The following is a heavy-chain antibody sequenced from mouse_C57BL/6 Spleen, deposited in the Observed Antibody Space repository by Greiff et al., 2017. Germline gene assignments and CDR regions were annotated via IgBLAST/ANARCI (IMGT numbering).Heavy chain of an antibody. CDR1: GFNIKDYY. D-gene: IGHD1-1*01. Sequence: VQLQQSGAELVKPGASVKLSCTASGFNIKDYYMHWVKQRTEQGLEWIGRIDPEDGDTKYTPKFQGKATITADTSSNTAYLQLSSLTSEDAAVYYCDRSGVTSVGTDWYFDVWGTGTTVTASS. V-gene: IGHV14-2*01. J-gene: IGHJ1*03. CDR3: DRSGVTSVGTDWYFDV. CDR2: IDPEDGDT.